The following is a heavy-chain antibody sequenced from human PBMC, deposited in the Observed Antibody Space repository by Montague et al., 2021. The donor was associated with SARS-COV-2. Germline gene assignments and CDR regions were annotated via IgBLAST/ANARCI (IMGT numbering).Heavy chain of an antibody. V-gene: IGHV4-59*08. D-gene: IGHD3-3*01. CDR3: ARIARGEYYDFWSGCDEYPHYYYGMDV. Sequence: SETLSLTCTVSGGSISSYYWSWILQPPGKGLEWIGYIYYSGSTNYNPSLQSRVTISVDTSKNQFFLKLSSVTAADTAVYYCARIARGEYYDFWSGCDEYPHYYYGMDVWGQRTTVPVSS. CDR2: IYYSGST. CDR1: GGSISSYY. J-gene: IGHJ6*02.